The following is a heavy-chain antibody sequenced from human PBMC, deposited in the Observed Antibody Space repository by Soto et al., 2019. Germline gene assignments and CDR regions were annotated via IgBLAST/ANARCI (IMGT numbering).Heavy chain of an antibody. V-gene: IGHV4-34*01. D-gene: IGHD1-26*01. J-gene: IGHJ5*02. CDR1: GGSFSGYY. Sequence: QVQLQQWGAGLLKPSETLSLTCAVYGGSFSGYYWSWIRQPPGKGLEWIGEITHSGSTNYNPSLKSRVTISVDTSKNQFSLKLSSVTAADTAVYYCARGVGAGLDPWGQGTLVTVSS. CDR2: ITHSGST. CDR3: ARGVGAGLDP.